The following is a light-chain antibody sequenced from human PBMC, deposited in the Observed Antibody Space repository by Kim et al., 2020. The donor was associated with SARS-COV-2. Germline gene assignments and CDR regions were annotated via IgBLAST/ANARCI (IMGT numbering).Light chain of an antibody. CDR1: QGISSY. J-gene: IGKJ4*01. Sequence: ASVVDPFTITCRASQGISSYLAWYQQKPGLAPKVLIYSASTLQSGVPSRFSGSGSGTDFTLTISSLQPEDFATYYCQQLNSYPLTFGGGTKVDIK. CDR2: SAS. V-gene: IGKV1-9*01. CDR3: QQLNSYPLT.